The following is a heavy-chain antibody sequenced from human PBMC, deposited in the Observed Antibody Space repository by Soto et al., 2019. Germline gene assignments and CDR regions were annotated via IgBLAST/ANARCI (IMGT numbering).Heavy chain of an antibody. CDR3: ARVELELHGSPYNWFDP. Sequence: LSETLSLTCTVSGGSISSGDYYWSWIRQPPGKGLEWIGYIYYSGSTYYNPSLKSRVTISVDTSKNQFSLKLSSVTAADTAVYYCARVELELHGSPYNWFDPWGQGTLVTVSS. CDR2: IYYSGST. J-gene: IGHJ5*02. V-gene: IGHV4-30-4*01. D-gene: IGHD1-7*01. CDR1: GGSISSGDYY.